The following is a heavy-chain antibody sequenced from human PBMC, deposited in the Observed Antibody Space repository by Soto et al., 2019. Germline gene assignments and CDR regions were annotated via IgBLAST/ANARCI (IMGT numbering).Heavy chain of an antibody. CDR3: ARDRRIVVGSGSGMGL. D-gene: IGHD3-22*01. V-gene: IGHV1-2*02. CDR2: INPNSGGT. J-gene: IGHJ6*02. CDR1: GYTFTGYC. Sequence: ASVKVSCKASGYTFTGYCMHWVRQAPGQGLEWMGWINPNSGGTYYAQKFQGRVTMTRDTSISTAYMELSRLRSDDTAVYYCARDRRIVVGSGSGMGLWGQGTTGTVSS.